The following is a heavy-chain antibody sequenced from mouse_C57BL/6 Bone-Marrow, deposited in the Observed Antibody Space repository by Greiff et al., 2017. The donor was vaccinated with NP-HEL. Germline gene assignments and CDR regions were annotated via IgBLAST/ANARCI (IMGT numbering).Heavy chain of an antibody. CDR1: GFTFSDFY. CDR3: ARDDPFDVRAMDY. CDR2: SRNKANDYTT. V-gene: IGHV7-1*01. Sequence: EVKVVESGGGLVQSGRSLRLSCATSGFTFSDFYMEWVRQAPGKGLEWIAASRNKANDYTTEYSASVKGRFIVSRDTSQSILYLQMNALRAEDTAIYYCARDDPFDVRAMDYWGQGTSVTVSS. J-gene: IGHJ4*01.